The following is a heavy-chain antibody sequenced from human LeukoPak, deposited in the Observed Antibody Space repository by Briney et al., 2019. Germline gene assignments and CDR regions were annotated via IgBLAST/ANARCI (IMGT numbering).Heavy chain of an antibody. J-gene: IGHJ4*02. CDR1: GYTFTSYG. Sequence: ASVKVSCKASGYTFTSYGISWVRQAPGQGLEWMGWISAYNGNTNYAQKLQGRVTMTTDTSTSTAYMELRSLRSDDTAVYYCARDLKVAEVGATQVYYWGQGTLVTVSS. CDR3: ARDLKVAEVGATQVYY. CDR2: ISAYNGNT. D-gene: IGHD1-26*01. V-gene: IGHV1-18*01.